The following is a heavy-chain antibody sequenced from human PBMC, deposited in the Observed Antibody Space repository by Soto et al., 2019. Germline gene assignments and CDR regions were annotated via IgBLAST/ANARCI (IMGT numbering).Heavy chain of an antibody. CDR1: GGSISSGGYY. Sequence: PSETLSLTCTVSGGSISSGGYYWSWIRQHPGKGLEWIGYIYYSGSTYYNPSLKSRVTISVDTSKNQFSLKLSSVTAADTAVYYCARTVYYDSSGYIFDYWGQGTLVTVSS. CDR2: IYYSGST. D-gene: IGHD3-22*01. V-gene: IGHV4-31*03. CDR3: ARTVYYDSSGYIFDY. J-gene: IGHJ4*02.